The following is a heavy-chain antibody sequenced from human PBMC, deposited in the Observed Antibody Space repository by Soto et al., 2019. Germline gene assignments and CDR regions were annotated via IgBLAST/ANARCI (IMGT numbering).Heavy chain of an antibody. CDR1: GFTFSSYD. V-gene: IGHV3-13*01. CDR2: IGTAGDT. J-gene: IGHJ3*02. D-gene: IGHD1-26*01. CDR3: ARMANEYTVGTDAFDI. Sequence: GGSLRLSCAASGFTFSSYDMHWVRQATGKGLEWVSAIGTAGDTYYPGSVKGRFTISRENVKNSLYLQMNSLRAGDTAVYYCARMANEYTVGTDAFDIWGQGTMVTVSS.